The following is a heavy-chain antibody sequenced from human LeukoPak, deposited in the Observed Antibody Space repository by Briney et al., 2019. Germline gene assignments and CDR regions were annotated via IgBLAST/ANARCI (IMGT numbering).Heavy chain of an antibody. D-gene: IGHD3-3*01. J-gene: IGHJ4*02. V-gene: IGHV3-21*04. CDR2: ISSSSSYI. CDR3: ARGLEWPGKPTLVSDY. Sequence: GGSLRPSCAASGFTFSSYSMNWVRQAPGKGLEWVSSISSSSSYIYYADSVKSRFTISRDNAKNSLYLQMNSLRVEDTAVYYCARGLEWPGKPTLVSDYWGQGTLVTVSS. CDR1: GFTFSSYS.